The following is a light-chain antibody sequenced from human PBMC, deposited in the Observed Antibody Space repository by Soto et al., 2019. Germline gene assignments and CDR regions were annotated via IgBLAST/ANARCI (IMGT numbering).Light chain of an antibody. CDR1: SSNIGSNY. V-gene: IGLV1-47*01. J-gene: IGLJ2*01. Sequence: QSVLTQPPSASGTPGQRVTISCSGSSSNIGSNYVYWYQQVPGTAPRLLVYRASQRPSGVPDRFSGSKSCTSASLAISGLRSEDEADYYCAAWDDTLNGLVFGGGTKLTVL. CDR2: RAS. CDR3: AAWDDTLNGLV.